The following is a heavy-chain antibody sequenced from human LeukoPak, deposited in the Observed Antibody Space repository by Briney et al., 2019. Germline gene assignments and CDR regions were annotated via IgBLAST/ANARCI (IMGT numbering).Heavy chain of an antibody. J-gene: IGHJ1*01. CDR3: ARGGVVVAAIPTEYFQH. D-gene: IGHD2-15*01. CDR1: GGSISSGGYY. V-gene: IGHV4-30-2*01. Sequence: SQTLSLTCTVSGGSISSGGYYWSWIRQPPGKGLEWIGEINHSGSTNYNPSLKSRVTISVDTSKNQFSLKLSSVTAADTAVYYCARGGVVVAAIPTEYFQHWGQGTLVTVSS. CDR2: INHSGST.